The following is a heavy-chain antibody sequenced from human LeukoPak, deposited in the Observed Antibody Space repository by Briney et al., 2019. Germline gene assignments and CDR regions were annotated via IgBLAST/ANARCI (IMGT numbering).Heavy chain of an antibody. Sequence: GGSLRLSCAVSGFTFSNAWMTWFRQAPGKGLEWVGRIKSKRDGGTTDYAAPGKGRFTISRDDSENTLYLQMNSLKTEDTAVYYCTRPGSPPDYWGQGTLVTVSS. D-gene: IGHD1-14*01. J-gene: IGHJ4*02. CDR3: TRPGSPPDY. CDR2: IKSKRDGGTT. CDR1: GFTFSNAW. V-gene: IGHV3-15*01.